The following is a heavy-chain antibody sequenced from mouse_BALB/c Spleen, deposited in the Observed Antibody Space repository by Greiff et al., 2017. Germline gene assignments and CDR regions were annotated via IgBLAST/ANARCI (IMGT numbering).Heavy chain of an antibody. Sequence: EVKLMESGGGLVKPGGSLKLSCAASGFAFSSYDMSWVRQTPEKRLEWVAYISSGCGSTYYPDTVKGRFTISRDNAKNTLYLQMSSLKSEDTAMYYCARYRYDYAMDYWGQGTSVTVSS. CDR2: ISSGCGST. V-gene: IGHV5-12-1*01. J-gene: IGHJ4*01. CDR1: GFAFSSYD. CDR3: ARYRYDYAMDY. D-gene: IGHD2-14*01.